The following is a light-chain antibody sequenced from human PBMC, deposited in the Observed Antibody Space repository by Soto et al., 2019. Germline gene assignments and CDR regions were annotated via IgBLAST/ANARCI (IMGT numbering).Light chain of an antibody. CDR3: SSYSGSDKHVI. V-gene: IGLV2-8*01. Sequence: QSALTQPPSSSGYPGQSVTIYCTGTSIDVGYYNYVSWYQQNPGKAPKIMIYEVTKRPSGVPDRFSGSKSVSTASLTVSGLKTEDEADYYFSSYSGSDKHVIFGGGTKLTGL. CDR1: SIDVGYYNY. J-gene: IGLJ2*01. CDR2: EVT.